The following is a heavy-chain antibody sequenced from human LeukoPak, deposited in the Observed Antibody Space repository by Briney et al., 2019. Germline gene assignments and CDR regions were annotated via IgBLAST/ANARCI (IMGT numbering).Heavy chain of an antibody. CDR3: ARGNYHAMDV. D-gene: IGHD1-1*01. Sequence: GGSLRLSCASSGFTFSNYWMHWVRQTPGEGLVCVSLIKGDGSSTTYADSVKGRFTISRDNAKNTVYLQMNSLRAEDTAVYYCARGNYHAMDVWGQGTTVTVSS. CDR2: IKGDGSST. J-gene: IGHJ6*02. CDR1: GFTFSNYW. V-gene: IGHV3-74*01.